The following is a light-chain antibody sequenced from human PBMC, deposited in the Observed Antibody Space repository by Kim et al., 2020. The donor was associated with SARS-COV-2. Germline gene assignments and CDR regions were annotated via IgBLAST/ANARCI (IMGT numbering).Light chain of an antibody. CDR1: SSDVGGYNY. CDR3: CSYAGNNAYV. J-gene: IGLJ1*01. Sequence: QSGTISCTGTSSDVGGYNYVYWYQQHPDKAPKLLIYDVHKRPSGVPDRFAGSKSGNTASLTISGLLAEDEADYYCCSYAGNNAYVFGTGTKVTVL. V-gene: IGLV2-11*03. CDR2: DVH.